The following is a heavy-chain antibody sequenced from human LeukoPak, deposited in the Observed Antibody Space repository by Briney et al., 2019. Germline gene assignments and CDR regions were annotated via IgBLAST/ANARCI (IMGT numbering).Heavy chain of an antibody. J-gene: IGHJ4*02. CDR2: IYHSGST. CDR3: ARDGYYNPLDY. V-gene: IGHV4-38-2*02. D-gene: IGHD3-9*01. CDR1: GYSISSGYY. Sequence: SETLSLTCTVSGYSISSGYYWGWIRQPPGKGLEWIGSIYHSGSTYYNPSLKSRVTISVDTSKNQFSLKLDSVTAADTAVYYCARDGYYNPLDYWGQGTLVTVSS.